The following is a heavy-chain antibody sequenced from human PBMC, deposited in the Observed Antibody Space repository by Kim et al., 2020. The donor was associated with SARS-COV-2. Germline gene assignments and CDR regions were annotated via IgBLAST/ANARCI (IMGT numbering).Heavy chain of an antibody. Sequence: SETLSLTCTVSGGSISSYYWNWVRQRPRPGLEWDWIICYSESANSNYSPTRKIRISISTSTNKYPLNLKLVSVTATAVSYYACATQDDVWCGNGGLDYWG. CDR2: ICYSESA. CDR3: ACATQDDVWCGNGGLDY. J-gene: IGHJ4*01. V-gene: IGHV4-59*01. D-gene: IGHD3-3*01. CDR1: GGSISSYY.